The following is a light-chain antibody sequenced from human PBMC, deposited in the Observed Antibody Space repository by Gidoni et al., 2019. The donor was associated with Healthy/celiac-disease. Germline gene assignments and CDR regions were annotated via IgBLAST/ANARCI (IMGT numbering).Light chain of an antibody. J-gene: IGKJ2*01. V-gene: IGKV3-11*01. CDR3: QQRSNWYT. CDR2: DAS. Sequence: IVLTQYPATLSLSPGERATLSCRASQSVSSYLAWYQPKPGQALRLLIYDASNRATGIPARFSGSGSGTDFTLTISSLEPEDFAVYYCQQRSNWYTFXXXTKLEIK. CDR1: QSVSSY.